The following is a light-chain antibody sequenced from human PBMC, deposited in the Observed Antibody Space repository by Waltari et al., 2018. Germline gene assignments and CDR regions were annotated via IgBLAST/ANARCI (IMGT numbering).Light chain of an antibody. Sequence: EIVLTQSPGTASLFPGERVTVSCRASQSVGSSSLAWYQQKPGQAPRLVIYRASRRATGIPDRFSGSGSGTDFSLTISRLEPEDFAVYYCQQHGTLPATFGQGTKVEIK. V-gene: IGKV3-20*01. J-gene: IGKJ1*01. CDR1: QSVGSSS. CDR2: RAS. CDR3: QQHGTLPAT.